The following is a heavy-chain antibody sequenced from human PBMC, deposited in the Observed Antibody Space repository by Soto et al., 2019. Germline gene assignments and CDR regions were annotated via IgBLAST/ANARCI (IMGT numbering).Heavy chain of an antibody. D-gene: IGHD4-17*01. CDR1: GGSISSTSYH. Sequence: SETLSLTCTVSGGSISSTSYHWGWIRQPPGKRLEWIGSIFFTGSTYYNPSLKSRATIYVDTSKDQFSPKLRSVTAADTAVYYCARDSLGVYGGNSGDYWGQGTLVTVSS. CDR2: IFFTGST. J-gene: IGHJ4*02. CDR3: ARDSLGVYGGNSGDY. V-gene: IGHV4-39*02.